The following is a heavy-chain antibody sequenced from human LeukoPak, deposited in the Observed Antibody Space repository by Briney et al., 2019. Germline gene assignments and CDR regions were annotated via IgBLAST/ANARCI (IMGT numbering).Heavy chain of an antibody. CDR1: GASIRSYY. D-gene: IGHD4-23*01. CDR3: ARGRNDNGGMFFDS. CDR2: ISYSGYT. V-gene: IGHV4-59*01. Sequence: SETLSLTCTVSGASIRSYYWSWLRQAPGKGLEWVGFISYSGYTSYSPSLKSRVAISVDTSKSQFSLRLTSMTVADTAIYYCARGRNDNGGMFFDSWAQGTLVTVSS. J-gene: IGHJ4*02.